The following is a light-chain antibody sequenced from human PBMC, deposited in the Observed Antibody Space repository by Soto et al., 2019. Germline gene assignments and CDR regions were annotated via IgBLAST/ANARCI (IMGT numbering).Light chain of an antibody. CDR2: DAS. Sequence: DIQMTQSPSTLYASVGDRVTITCRASQSISSWLAWYQQKPGKAPKLLIYDASSLESGVPSRFSGSGSGTESTLTISSLQPDDFATYYCQQYNSYSPTFGQGPEVDIK. CDR1: QSISSW. CDR3: QQYNSYSPT. V-gene: IGKV1-5*01. J-gene: IGKJ1*01.